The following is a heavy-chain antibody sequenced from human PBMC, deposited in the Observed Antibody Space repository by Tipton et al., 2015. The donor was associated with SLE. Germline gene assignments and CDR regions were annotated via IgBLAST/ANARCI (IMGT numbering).Heavy chain of an antibody. Sequence: TLSLTCAVSGYSLSNDAYYWSWFRQHPGKGLEWIGYIYYSGSTYYNPSLKNRLTISIDTSKNQFSLRLGSVTAADTAIYYCASAEYANSWWTYWGQGSLVTVSS. CDR2: IYYSGST. CDR1: GYSLSNDAYY. V-gene: IGHV4-31*11. CDR3: ASAEYANSWWTY. D-gene: IGHD6-13*01. J-gene: IGHJ4*02.